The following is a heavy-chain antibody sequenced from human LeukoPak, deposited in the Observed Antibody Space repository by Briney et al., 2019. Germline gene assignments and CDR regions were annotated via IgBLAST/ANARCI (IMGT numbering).Heavy chain of an antibody. V-gene: IGHV3-23*01. CDR3: AKVVYCTGGSCYSDFYFDY. CDR1: GFTFSNYA. J-gene: IGHJ4*02. Sequence: GGALRLSCAASGFTFSNYAMSWVRQAPGKGLEWVSTINSSGGSTYYADSVKGRFTISRDNSKNTLYLQVNSLRAEDTAVYYCAKVVYCTGGSCYSDFYFDYWGQGTLVTVSS. D-gene: IGHD2-15*01. CDR2: INSSGGST.